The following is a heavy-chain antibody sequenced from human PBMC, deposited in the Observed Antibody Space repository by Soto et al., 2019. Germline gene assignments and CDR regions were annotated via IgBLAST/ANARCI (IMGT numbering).Heavy chain of an antibody. V-gene: IGHV4-4*02. J-gene: IGHJ4*02. Sequence: QVELQESGPRLVKSSGTLSLTCEVSSGSISTGNWWSWVRQPPGKGLEWIGEIYYTGATNYNPSLKSRVTMTIAKSKDQFSLFLTSATAADTAVYYCARVFSSGSGWMYYFDFWGQGILVSVSS. CDR2: IYYTGAT. CDR1: SGSISTGNW. CDR3: ARVFSSGSGWMYYFDF. D-gene: IGHD6-25*01.